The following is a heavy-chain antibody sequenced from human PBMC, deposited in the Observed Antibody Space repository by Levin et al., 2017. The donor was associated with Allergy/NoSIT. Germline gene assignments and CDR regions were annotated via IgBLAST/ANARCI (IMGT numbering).Heavy chain of an antibody. J-gene: IGHJ5*02. CDR1: GYSFTSYD. CDR3: VRGGANSGYDP. CDR2: ISGYNGKT. V-gene: IGHV1-18*01. Sequence: PGESLKISCKASGYSFTSYDISWVRQAPGQGLEWMGWISGYNGKTNYPQKVQGRVTMTTDTSTSTAYMELRSLRSDDTAVYYCVRGGANSGYDPWGQGTLVTVSS. D-gene: IGHD5-12*01.